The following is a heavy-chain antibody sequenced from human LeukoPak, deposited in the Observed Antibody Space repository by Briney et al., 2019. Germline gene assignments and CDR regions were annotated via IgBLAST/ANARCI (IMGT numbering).Heavy chain of an antibody. J-gene: IGHJ6*03. D-gene: IGHD1-1*01. CDR3: ARGNWNDAGYYMDV. CDR2: IYYSGSA. V-gene: IGHV4-39*07. Sequence: PSETLSLTCTVSGGSISSSSYYWGWIRQPPGKGLEWIGSIYYSGSANYNPSLKSRVTISVDTSKNQFSLKLRSVTAADTAVYYCARGNWNDAGYYMDVWGKGTTVTISS. CDR1: GGSISSSSYY.